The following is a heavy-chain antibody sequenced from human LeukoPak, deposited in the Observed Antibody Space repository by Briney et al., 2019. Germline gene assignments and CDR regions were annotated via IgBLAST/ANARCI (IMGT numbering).Heavy chain of an antibody. D-gene: IGHD5-12*01. J-gene: IGHJ4*02. CDR3: ARESAYAFDY. CDR1: GFTFSGYS. CDR2: ISSTSSTL. V-gene: IGHV3-48*01. Sequence: GSLRLSCAASGFTFSGYSMNWVRQAPGKGLEWVSYISSTSSTLMYTDSVKGRFIISRDNAKNSLYLQMNSLRAEDTAVYYCARESAYAFDYWGQGILVTVSS.